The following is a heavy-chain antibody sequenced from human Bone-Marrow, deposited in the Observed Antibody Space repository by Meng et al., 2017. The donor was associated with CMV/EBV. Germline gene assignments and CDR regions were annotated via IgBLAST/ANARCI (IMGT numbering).Heavy chain of an antibody. CDR2: INPNSGGT. Sequence: VQLVQSGAEVKRPGASVKVSCKASGYTFTGYYMHWVRQAPGQGLEWMGWINPNSGGTNYAQKFQGRVTMTRDTSISTAYMELSRLRSDDTAVYYCAGDKVASSGWYDYWGQGTLVTVSS. V-gene: IGHV1-2*02. J-gene: IGHJ4*02. D-gene: IGHD6-19*01. CDR1: GYTFTGYY. CDR3: AGDKVASSGWYDY.